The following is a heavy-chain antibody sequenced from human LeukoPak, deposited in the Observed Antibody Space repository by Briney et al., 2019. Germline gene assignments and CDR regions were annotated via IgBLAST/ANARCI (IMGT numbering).Heavy chain of an antibody. Sequence: SETLSLTCTVSGGSISSYYWGWIRQPPGKGLEWIGSIYYSGSTYYNPSLKSRVTISVDTSKNQFSLKLSSVTAADTAVYYCARDTRYYGSPFDPWGQGTLVTVSS. J-gene: IGHJ5*02. V-gene: IGHV4-39*07. CDR3: ARDTRYYGSPFDP. CDR2: IYYSGST. D-gene: IGHD3-10*01. CDR1: GGSISSYY.